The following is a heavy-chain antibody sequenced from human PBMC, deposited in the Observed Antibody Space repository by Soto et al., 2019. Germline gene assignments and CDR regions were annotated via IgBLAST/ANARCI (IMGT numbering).Heavy chain of an antibody. V-gene: IGHV4-61*01. CDR3: ARDSARYYYDSRPGSFDI. CDR2: IYYSGST. D-gene: IGHD3-22*01. CDR1: GGSVSSGSYY. J-gene: IGHJ3*02. Sequence: PSETLSLTCTVSGGSVSSGSYYWSWIRQPPGKGLEWIGYIYYSGSTNYNPSLKSRVTISVDTSKNQFSLKLSSVTAADTAVYYCARDSARYYYDSRPGSFDIWGQGTMVTVS.